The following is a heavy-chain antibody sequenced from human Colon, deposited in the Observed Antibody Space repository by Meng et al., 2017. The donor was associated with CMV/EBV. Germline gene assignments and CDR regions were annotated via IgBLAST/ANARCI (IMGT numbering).Heavy chain of an antibody. Sequence: FTSYHVHWLRQAPGQGLEWVGMINPADGGPTYAQRFQGRVTMTSDTSTSTVYMDLRSLRSDDTVLYFCAREYCTTYRCSYNPHWYDPWGQGTLVTVSS. J-gene: IGHJ5*02. CDR1: FTSYH. V-gene: IGHV1-46*01. D-gene: IGHD2-8*01. CDR3: AREYCTTYRCSYNPHWYDP. CDR2: INPADGGP.